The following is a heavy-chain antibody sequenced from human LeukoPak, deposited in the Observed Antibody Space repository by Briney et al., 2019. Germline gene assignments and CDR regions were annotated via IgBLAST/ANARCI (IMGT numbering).Heavy chain of an antibody. CDR3: ARDRSNGDTSSNWFDP. CDR1: GGSISSGGYS. V-gene: IGHV4-30-2*01. J-gene: IGHJ5*02. CDR2: IYHSGST. Sequence: SETLSLTCAVSGGSISSGGYSWSWIRQPPGKGLEWIGYIYHSGSTYYNPSLKSRVTISVDRSKNQFSLKLSSVTAADTAVYYCARDRSNGDTSSNWFDPWGQGTLVTVSS. D-gene: IGHD5-18*01.